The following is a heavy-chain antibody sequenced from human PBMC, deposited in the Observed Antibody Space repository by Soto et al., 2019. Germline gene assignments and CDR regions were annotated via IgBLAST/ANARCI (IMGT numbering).Heavy chain of an antibody. CDR3: AKELGIAAAGTVLRDY. D-gene: IGHD6-13*01. Sequence: GGSLRLSCAASGFTFSSYGMHWVRQAPGKGLEWVAVISYDGSNKYYADSVKGRFTISRDNSKNTLYLQMNSLRAEDTAVYYCAKELGIAAAGTVLRDYWGQGTLVTVSS. CDR1: GFTFSSYG. J-gene: IGHJ4*02. CDR2: ISYDGSNK. V-gene: IGHV3-30*18.